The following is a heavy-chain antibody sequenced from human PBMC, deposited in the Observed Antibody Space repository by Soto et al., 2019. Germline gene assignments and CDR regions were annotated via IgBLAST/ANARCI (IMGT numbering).Heavy chain of an antibody. Sequence: QVQLQQWGAGLLKPSETLSLTCAVYGGSFSGYYWSWIRQPPGKGLEWIGEINHSGSTNYNPSLKSRVTISVDTSKNQFSLKLSSVTAADTAVYYCARGVLRDYTRGTWFDPWGQGTLVTVSS. D-gene: IGHD4-4*01. CDR2: INHSGST. CDR3: ARGVLRDYTRGTWFDP. V-gene: IGHV4-34*01. CDR1: GGSFSGYY. J-gene: IGHJ5*02.